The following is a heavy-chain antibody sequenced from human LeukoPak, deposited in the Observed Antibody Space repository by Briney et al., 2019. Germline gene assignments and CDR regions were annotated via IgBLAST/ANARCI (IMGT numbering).Heavy chain of an antibody. J-gene: IGHJ6*03. CDR3: ARDRIVPAVPYYYYYMDV. D-gene: IGHD2-2*01. V-gene: IGHV4-61*01. CDR2: VHYGGST. CDR1: GGSVSSNFYY. Sequence: PSETLSLTCTVSGGSVSSNFYYWSWIRQPPGKGPEWIGYVHYGGSTNYNPSLKSRVTISLDTSKNQFSLRLSSVTAADTAVYYCARDRIVPAVPYYYYYMDVCGKGTTVTVPS.